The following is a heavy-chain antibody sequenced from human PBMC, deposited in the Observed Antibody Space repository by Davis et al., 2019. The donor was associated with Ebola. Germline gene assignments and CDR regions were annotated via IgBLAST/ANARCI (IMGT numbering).Heavy chain of an antibody. D-gene: IGHD3-22*01. V-gene: IGHV3-23*01. Sequence: GGSLRLSCAASGFTFSSYAMSWVRQAPGKGLEWVSEISGSGGSTYYADSVKGRFTISRDNSKNTLYLQMNSLRAEDTAVYYCAKEKYYYDSSGYYGVALDYWGQGTLVTVSS. CDR3: AKEKYYYDSSGYYGVALDY. CDR1: GFTFSSYA. CDR2: ISGSGGST. J-gene: IGHJ4*02.